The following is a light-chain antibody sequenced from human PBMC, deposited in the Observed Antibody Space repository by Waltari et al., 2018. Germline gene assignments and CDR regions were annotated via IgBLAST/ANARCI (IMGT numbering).Light chain of an antibody. CDR3: AAWDDSLSGPV. CDR2: RNN. V-gene: IGLV1-47*01. J-gene: IGLJ2*01. Sequence: QPVLTQPPSASGTPGQRVTISCSGSSSNLGSTYVYWYQQLPGTAPKLLIYRNNQRPSGVPDRFSGSKSGTSASLAISGLRSEDEADYYCAAWDDSLSGPVFGGGTKLTVL. CDR1: SSNLGSTY.